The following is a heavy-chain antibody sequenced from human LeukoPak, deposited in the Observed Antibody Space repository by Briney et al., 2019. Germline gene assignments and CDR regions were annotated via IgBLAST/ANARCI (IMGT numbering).Heavy chain of an antibody. D-gene: IGHD3-22*01. CDR2: ITSSGDGR. Sequence: PGGSLRLSCAACGCTFSSYVMRWLRQAPGKGVVCVSSITSSGDGRFYADSVKGRFTISRDNSKHTLYLQMNSLRAGYTAVYYCAKRSSGNYYFDNWGPGTLVTVSS. CDR3: AKRSSGNYYFDN. J-gene: IGHJ4*02. CDR1: GCTFSSYV. V-gene: IGHV3-23*01.